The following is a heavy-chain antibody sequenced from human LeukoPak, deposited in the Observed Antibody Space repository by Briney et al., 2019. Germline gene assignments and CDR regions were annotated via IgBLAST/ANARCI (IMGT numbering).Heavy chain of an antibody. Sequence: ASVKVSCKASGYTFTGYYMHWVRQAPGQGLEWMGWINPNSGGTNYAQKFQGRVTMTRDTSISTAYMELSRLRSDDTAVYYCASGDAIVVVPAAIFAFDIWGQGTMVTVSS. D-gene: IGHD2-2*01. V-gene: IGHV1-2*02. CDR3: ASGDAIVVVPAAIFAFDI. J-gene: IGHJ3*02. CDR1: GYTFTGYY. CDR2: INPNSGGT.